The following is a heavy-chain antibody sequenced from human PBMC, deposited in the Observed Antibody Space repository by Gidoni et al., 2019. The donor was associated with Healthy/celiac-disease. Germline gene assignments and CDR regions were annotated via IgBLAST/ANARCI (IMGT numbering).Heavy chain of an antibody. CDR1: GGSISSGSYY. CDR2: IYTSGST. D-gene: IGHD3-10*01. V-gene: IGHV4-61*02. J-gene: IGHJ5*02. CDR3: ARGRLRGIDP. Sequence: QVQLQESGPGLVKPSQTLSLTCTVSGGSISSGSYYWSWIRQPAGKGLEWIGRIYTSGSTNYNPSLKSRVTISIETSKNQFSLKLSSVTAADTAVYYCARGRLRGIDPWGQGTLVTVSS.